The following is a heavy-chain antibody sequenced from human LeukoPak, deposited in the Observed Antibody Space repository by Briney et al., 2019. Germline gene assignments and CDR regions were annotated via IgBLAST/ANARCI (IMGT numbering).Heavy chain of an antibody. J-gene: IGHJ2*01. CDR3: ARPAVAGAYWYFDL. CDR1: GFTFNNYG. V-gene: IGHV3-30*02. Sequence: GGSLRLSCAASGFTFNNYGMHWVRQAPGKGLEWVALIQYDGSNKYYADSVKGRFTISRDNSKNTLYLQMNGLRAEDTAAYYCARPAVAGAYWYFDLWGRGTLVTVSS. CDR2: IQYDGSNK. D-gene: IGHD6-19*01.